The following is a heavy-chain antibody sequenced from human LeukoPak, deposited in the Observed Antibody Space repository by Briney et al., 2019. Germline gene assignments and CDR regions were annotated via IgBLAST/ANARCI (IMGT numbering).Heavy chain of an antibody. D-gene: IGHD6-13*01. J-gene: IGHJ6*02. V-gene: IGHV3-21*01. Sequence: GGSLRLSCAASGFTFSSYNMNWVRQAPGKGLEWVSSISSSSSYIYYADSVKGRFTISRDNAKNSLYLQMNSLRAEDTAVYYCASWVSLLAAAGPVYYGMDVWGQGTTVTVSS. CDR3: ASWVSLLAAAGPVYYGMDV. CDR2: ISSSSSYI. CDR1: GFTFSSYN.